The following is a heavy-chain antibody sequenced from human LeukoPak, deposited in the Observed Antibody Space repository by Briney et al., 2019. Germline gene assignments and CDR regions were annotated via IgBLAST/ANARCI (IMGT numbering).Heavy chain of an antibody. D-gene: IGHD3-10*01. J-gene: IGHJ4*02. Sequence: ASVKVSCKASGYTFTSYYMHWVRQAPGQGLEWMGIINPSGGSTSYAQKFQGRVTMTRDTSTSTVYMELSSLRSEDTAAYYCARDLYYYGSGSYDDYWGQGTLVTVSS. CDR3: ARDLYYYGSGSYDDY. CDR1: GYTFTSYY. V-gene: IGHV1-46*01. CDR2: INPSGGST.